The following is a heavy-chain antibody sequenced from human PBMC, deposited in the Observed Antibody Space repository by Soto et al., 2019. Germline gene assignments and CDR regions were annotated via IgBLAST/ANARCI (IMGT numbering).Heavy chain of an antibody. D-gene: IGHD6-13*01. Sequence: QVQLQESGPGLVKPSETMSLTCTVSGGSISSYYWSWIRQPPGKGLEWIGYIYYSGSTNYNPSLKSRVTISVDTSKNQFSLKLSSVTAADTDVYYCAREGYSSSWYAWCAFDIWGQGTMVTVSS. V-gene: IGHV4-59*01. CDR1: GGSISSYY. J-gene: IGHJ3*02. CDR2: IYYSGST. CDR3: AREGYSSSWYAWCAFDI.